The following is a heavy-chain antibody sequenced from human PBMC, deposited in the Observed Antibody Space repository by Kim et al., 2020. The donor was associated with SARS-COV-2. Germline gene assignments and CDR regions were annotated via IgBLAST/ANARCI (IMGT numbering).Heavy chain of an antibody. Sequence: SETLSLTCTVSGGSISSSSYYWGWIRQPPGKGLEWIGSIYYSGSTYYNPSLKSRVTISVDTSKNQFSLKLSSVTAADTAVYYCARHPYSSPDPFDYWGQGTLVTVSS. J-gene: IGHJ4*02. D-gene: IGHD6-13*01. CDR3: ARHPYSSPDPFDY. CDR2: IYYSGST. V-gene: IGHV4-39*01. CDR1: GGSISSSSYY.